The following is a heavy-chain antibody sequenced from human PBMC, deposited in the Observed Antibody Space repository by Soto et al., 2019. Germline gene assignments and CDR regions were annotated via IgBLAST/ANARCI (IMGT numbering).Heavy chain of an antibody. Sequence: SETLSLTCTVSGGSISSGGYSWSWIRQPPGKGLEWIGYIYHSASTYYNPSLKSRVTISVDRSKNQFSLKRSSVSAADTAVYYCASTKGSSSSEFDYWGQGTLVTVSS. D-gene: IGHD6-6*01. CDR2: IYHSAST. CDR3: ASTKGSSSSEFDY. CDR1: GGSISSGGYS. V-gene: IGHV4-30-2*01. J-gene: IGHJ4*02.